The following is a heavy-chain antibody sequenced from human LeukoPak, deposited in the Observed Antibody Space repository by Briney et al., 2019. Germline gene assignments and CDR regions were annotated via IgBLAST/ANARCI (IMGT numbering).Heavy chain of an antibody. CDR3: ARDRRYYGGPDYFDY. V-gene: IGHV4-30-4*01. CDR2: IYYSGST. D-gene: IGHD4-23*01. Sequence: SETLSLTCTVSGGSISSGVYYWSWIRQPPGKGLEWIGYIYYSGSTYYNPSLKSRVTISVDTSKNQFSLKLSSVTATDTAVYYCARDRRYYGGPDYFDYWGQGTLVTVS. CDR1: GGSISSGVYY. J-gene: IGHJ4*02.